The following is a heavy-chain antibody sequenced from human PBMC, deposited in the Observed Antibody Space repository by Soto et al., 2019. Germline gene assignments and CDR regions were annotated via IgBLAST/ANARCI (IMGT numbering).Heavy chain of an antibody. V-gene: IGHV4-4*02. CDR1: GGSITSANW. CDR2: ISHSGIT. Sequence: PSETLSLTCAVSGGSITSANWWTWVRQPPGGGLEGIGEISHSGITNYKASLKSRVTMSVDKTKNDVSLKLTSVTAADTAVYYCASVLRGWFDPWGQGTPVTVSS. D-gene: IGHD3-10*02. CDR3: ASVLRGWFDP. J-gene: IGHJ5*02.